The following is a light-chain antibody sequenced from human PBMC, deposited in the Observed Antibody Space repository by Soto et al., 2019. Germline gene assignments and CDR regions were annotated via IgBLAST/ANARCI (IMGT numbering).Light chain of an antibody. Sequence: QTVVTQEPSFSVSPGGTVTLTCGLSSASVSTSYYPSWYQQTPGQAPRTLIYSTNTRSSGVPDRFSGSILGNKAALTITGAHADDESDYYCVLYMGSGPLFGGGTQLTVL. CDR3: VLYMGSGPL. J-gene: IGLJ7*01. V-gene: IGLV8-61*01. CDR1: SASVSTSYY. CDR2: STN.